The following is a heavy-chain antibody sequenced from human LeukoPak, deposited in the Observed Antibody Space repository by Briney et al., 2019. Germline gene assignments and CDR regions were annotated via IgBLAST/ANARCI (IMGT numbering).Heavy chain of an antibody. CDR2: IYTSGST. D-gene: IGHD6-19*01. J-gene: IGHJ4*02. Sequence: PSETLSLTCTASGGSISNYYWSWIRQPAGRGLEWIGLIYTSGSTNYNPSLKSRVTISVDKSKNQFSLKLSSVTAADTAVYYCARAGPVYDSGWFIDYWGQGTLVTVSS. CDR3: ARAGPVYDSGWFIDY. CDR1: GGSISNYY. V-gene: IGHV4-4*07.